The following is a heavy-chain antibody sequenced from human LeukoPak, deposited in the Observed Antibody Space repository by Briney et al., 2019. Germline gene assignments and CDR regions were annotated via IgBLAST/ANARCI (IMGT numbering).Heavy chain of an antibody. CDR1: GGSISSYY. CDR2: IYYSGST. J-gene: IGHJ4*02. Sequence: SETLSLTCTVSGGSISSYYWSWIRQPPGKGLEWIGYIYYSGSTNYNPSLKSRVTISVDTSKNQFSLKLSSVTAADTAVYYCASTSAPVLRFLEWPLAFDYWGQGTLVTVSS. V-gene: IGHV4-59*01. D-gene: IGHD3-3*01. CDR3: ASTSAPVLRFLEWPLAFDY.